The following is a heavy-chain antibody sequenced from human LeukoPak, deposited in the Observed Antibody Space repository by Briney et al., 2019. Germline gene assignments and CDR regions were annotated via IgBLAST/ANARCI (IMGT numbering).Heavy chain of an antibody. CDR3: ARRTTYFGWRPSESPSCFDY. CDR1: GYSISSGYY. CDR2: IYHSGRT. J-gene: IGHJ4*02. Sequence: SETLSLTCAVSGYSISSGYYWGWIRQPPGKGLEWIGIIYHSGRTYCNPSLKSRVTISVDTSKNQFSLKLNSVTAADSAVYYCARRTTYFGWRPSESPSCFDYWGQGTLVAVSS. D-gene: IGHD3-9*01. V-gene: IGHV4-38-2*01.